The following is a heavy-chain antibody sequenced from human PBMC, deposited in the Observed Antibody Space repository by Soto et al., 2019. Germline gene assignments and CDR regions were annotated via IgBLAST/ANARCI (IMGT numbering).Heavy chain of an antibody. D-gene: IGHD3-22*01. J-gene: IGHJ4*02. CDR2: IYHSGST. CDR1: GGSISSGGYS. Sequence: SETLSLTCAVSGGSISSGGYSWSRSRQPPGKGMEWMGYIYHSGSTYYNPSLKSRVTISVDRSKNQFSLKLSSVTAADTAVYYCARGCANYYDSSGYYYFDYWGQGTLVTVSS. CDR3: ARGCANYYDSSGYYYFDY. V-gene: IGHV4-30-2*01.